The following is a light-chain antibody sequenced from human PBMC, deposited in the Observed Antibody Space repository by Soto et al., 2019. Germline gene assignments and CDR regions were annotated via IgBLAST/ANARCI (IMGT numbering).Light chain of an antibody. CDR3: QQYGSSPPFT. Sequence: EIVLTQSPGTLSLSPGERATLSCRASQSVTSSSLAWYQQQPGQAPRLLIYGASSRATGIPDRFSASGSGTDFTLTISRLEPEDFAVYFCQQYGSSPPFTFGQGTKVEI. V-gene: IGKV3-20*01. CDR1: QSVTSSS. J-gene: IGKJ2*01. CDR2: GAS.